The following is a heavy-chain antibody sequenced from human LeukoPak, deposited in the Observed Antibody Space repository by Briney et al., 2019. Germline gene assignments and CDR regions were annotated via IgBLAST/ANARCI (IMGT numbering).Heavy chain of an antibody. J-gene: IGHJ4*02. CDR3: ARATYYYDSSGYYPLFDY. Sequence: SETLSLTRTVSGGSISSHYWSWIRQPPGKGLEWIGYIYYSGSTNYNPSLKSRVTISVDTSKNQFSLKLSSVTAADTAVYYCARATYYYDSSGYYPLFDYWGQGTLVTVSS. CDR1: GGSISSHY. CDR2: IYYSGST. D-gene: IGHD3-22*01. V-gene: IGHV4-59*11.